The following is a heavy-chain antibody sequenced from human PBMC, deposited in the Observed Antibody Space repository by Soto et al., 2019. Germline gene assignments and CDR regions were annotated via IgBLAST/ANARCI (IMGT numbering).Heavy chain of an antibody. J-gene: IGHJ4*02. V-gene: IGHV1-46*03. CDR1: GYSFTNYY. Sequence: ASVKVSFKASGYSFTNYYMHWVRQAPGQGLEYMGVIHPNGGGTSYAQKFQGRVTMTSDTSTSIVYMELSSLRSDDTAVYYCTRTFISSKDGFDLWGQGTQVTVSS. D-gene: IGHD6-13*01. CDR3: TRTFISSKDGFDL. CDR2: IHPNGGGT.